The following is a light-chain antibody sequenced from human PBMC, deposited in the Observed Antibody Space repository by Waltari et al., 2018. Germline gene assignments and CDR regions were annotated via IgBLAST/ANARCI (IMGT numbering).Light chain of an antibody. Sequence: DIQLTQSPSFLSASVGDRVTITCRASQGISSHLAWYQQRPGTAPKLLISAASTLQSGVPSRFSGSGSGTEFTLTISSLQPEDFATYYCQQLNIYPHTFGQGTKLEI. CDR3: QQLNIYPHT. CDR2: AAS. CDR1: QGISSH. V-gene: IGKV1-9*01. J-gene: IGKJ2*01.